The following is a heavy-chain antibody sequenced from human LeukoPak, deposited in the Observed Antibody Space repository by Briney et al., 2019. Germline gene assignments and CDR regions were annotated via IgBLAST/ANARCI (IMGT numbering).Heavy chain of an antibody. Sequence: GGSLRLSCTVSGFTVSSNSMSWVRQAPGKGLEWVSFIYSGGNTHYSDSVKGRFTISRDNSKNTLYLQMNSLRAEDTAVYYCARMVFRDPDYWGQGTLVTVSS. V-gene: IGHV3-53*01. CDR3: ARMVFRDPDY. D-gene: IGHD3-10*01. CDR2: IYSGGNT. CDR1: GFTVSSNS. J-gene: IGHJ4*02.